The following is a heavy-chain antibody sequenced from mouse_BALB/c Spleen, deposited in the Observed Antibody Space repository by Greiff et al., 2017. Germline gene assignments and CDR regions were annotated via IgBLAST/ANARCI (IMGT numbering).Heavy chain of an antibody. CDR1: GYTFTSYW. CDR2: IYPGDGDT. J-gene: IGHJ4*01. Sequence: VQLQQSGAELARPGASVKLSCKASGYTFTSYWMQWVNQRPGQGLEWIGAIYPGDGDTRYTQKFKGKATLTADKSSSTAYMQLSSLASEDSAVYYCARTAALYALDYWGQGTSVTVSS. V-gene: IGHV1-87*01. CDR3: ARTAALYALDY. D-gene: IGHD4-1*01.